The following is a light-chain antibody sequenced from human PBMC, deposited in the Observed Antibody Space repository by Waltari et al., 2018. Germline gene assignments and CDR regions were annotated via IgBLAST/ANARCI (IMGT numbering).Light chain of an antibody. CDR3: SAFAGSNNFGV. CDR1: SRDIGGSNF. J-gene: IGLJ3*02. Sequence: QSALTQPPSASGSPGQSVTISCTGTSRDIGGSNFVSWYQQRPGKAPRFLIYDVNKRPSGVSDRFSGSKSGNTASLTVSGLQPDDEATYYCSAFAGSNNFGVFCGGTKLTVL. CDR2: DVN. V-gene: IGLV2-8*01.